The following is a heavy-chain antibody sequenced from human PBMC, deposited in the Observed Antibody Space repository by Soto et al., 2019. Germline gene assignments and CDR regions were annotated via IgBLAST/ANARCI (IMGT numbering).Heavy chain of an antibody. CDR2: ISSSSSYI. CDR1: GFTFSSYS. V-gene: IGHV3-21*01. Sequence: RLSCAASGFTFSSYSMNWVRQAPGKGLEWVSSISSSSSYIYYADSVKGRFTISRDNAKNSLYLQMNSLRAEDTAVYYCARDRTVITIFGVVRYGMDVWGQGTTVTVSS. CDR3: ARDRTVITIFGVVRYGMDV. J-gene: IGHJ6*02. D-gene: IGHD3-3*01.